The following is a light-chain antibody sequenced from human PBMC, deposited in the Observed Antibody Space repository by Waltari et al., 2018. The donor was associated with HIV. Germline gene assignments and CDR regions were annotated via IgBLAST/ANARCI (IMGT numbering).Light chain of an antibody. V-gene: IGLV2-14*03. CDR1: SSDISAYNS. J-gene: IGLJ1*01. CDR3: SSYTTTATLV. Sequence: QSALTQPASVSGSPGQSITIFCIGTSSDISAYNSFAWYQQHPGQAPNLFVYGVSNRPSDVSARFSGSKSGNTASLTISGLQDDDESDYYCSSYTTTATLVFGTGTKVTVL. CDR2: GVS.